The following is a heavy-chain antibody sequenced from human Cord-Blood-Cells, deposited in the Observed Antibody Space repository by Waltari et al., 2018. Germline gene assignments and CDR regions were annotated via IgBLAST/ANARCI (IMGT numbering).Heavy chain of an antibody. J-gene: IGHJ4*02. Sequence: QVQLVESGGGVVQPGRSLRLSCAASGFTFRSYAMHWVRQAPGKGLEWVAVISNDGSNKYYADSVKGRFTISRDNSKNTLYLQMNSLRAEDTAVYYCAREDYWGQGTLVTVSS. CDR3: AREDY. CDR1: GFTFRSYA. CDR2: ISNDGSNK. V-gene: IGHV3-30-3*01.